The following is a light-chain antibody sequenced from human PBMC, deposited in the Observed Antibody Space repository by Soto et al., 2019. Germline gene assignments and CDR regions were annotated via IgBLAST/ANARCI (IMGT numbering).Light chain of an antibody. CDR1: SSNIKTNG. Sequence: QSALAQPPSASGTPGQTVTISCSGGSSNIKTNGVSWYQQVPGAAPKLLIYSNSQRPSGAPDRFSGSKSGTSASLAISGLQSEDEATYHCSTWDDSLNGLIFGGGTKLTGL. V-gene: IGLV1-44*01. CDR3: STWDDSLNGLI. CDR2: SNS. J-gene: IGLJ2*01.